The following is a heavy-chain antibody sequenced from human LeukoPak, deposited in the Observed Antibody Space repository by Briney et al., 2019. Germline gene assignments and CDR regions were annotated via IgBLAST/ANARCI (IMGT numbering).Heavy chain of an antibody. J-gene: IGHJ5*02. Sequence: SVKVSCKSSGGTFSSYAISWVRQAPGQGLEWMGGIIPIFGTANYAQKFQGRVTITTDESTSTAYMELSSLRSEDTAVYYCARTQYYYGSGTINWFDPWGQGTLVTVSS. V-gene: IGHV1-69*05. CDR3: ARTQYYYGSGTINWFDP. D-gene: IGHD3-10*01. CDR2: IIPIFGTA. CDR1: GGTFSSYA.